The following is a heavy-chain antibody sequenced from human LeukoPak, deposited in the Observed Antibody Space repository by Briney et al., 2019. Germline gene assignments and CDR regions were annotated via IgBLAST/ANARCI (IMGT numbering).Heavy chain of an antibody. V-gene: IGHV3-23*01. J-gene: IGHJ4*02. D-gene: IGHD5-18*01. Sequence: PGGSLRLSCAASGFTFSSYAMSWVRQAPGKGLEWVSAISGSGGSTYYADSVKGRFTISRDNSKNTLYLQMNSLRAEDTAVYYCAKVGGLQLWLREADYWGQGTLVTVSS. CDR2: ISGSGGST. CDR3: AKVGGLQLWLREADY. CDR1: GFTFSSYA.